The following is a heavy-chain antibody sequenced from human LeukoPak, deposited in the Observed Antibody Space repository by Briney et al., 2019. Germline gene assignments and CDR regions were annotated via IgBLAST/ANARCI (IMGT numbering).Heavy chain of an antibody. V-gene: IGHV3-53*01. CDR1: GFTVSSNY. CDR3: ARVRYFDWLQYYFDY. J-gene: IGHJ4*02. CDR2: IYSGGST. Sequence: PGGSLRLSCAASGFTVSSNYMSWVRQAPGKGLEWVSVIYSGGSTYYADSVKGRFTISRDNSKSTLYLQMNSLRAEDTAVYYCARVRYFDWLQYYFDYWGQGTLVTVSS. D-gene: IGHD3-9*01.